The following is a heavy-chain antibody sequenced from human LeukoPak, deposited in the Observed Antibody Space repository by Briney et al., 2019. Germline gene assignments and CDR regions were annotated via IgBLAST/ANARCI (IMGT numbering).Heavy chain of an antibody. CDR3: AREGPGMPDY. Sequence: SETLSLTCTVSGGSISSYYWSWIRQPPGKGLEWIGSIYYSGSTYYNPSLKSRVTISVDTSKNQFSLKLSSVTAADTAVYYCAREGPGMPDYWGQGTLVTVSS. CDR2: IYYSGST. D-gene: IGHD2-2*01. J-gene: IGHJ4*02. V-gene: IGHV4-39*07. CDR1: GGSISSYY.